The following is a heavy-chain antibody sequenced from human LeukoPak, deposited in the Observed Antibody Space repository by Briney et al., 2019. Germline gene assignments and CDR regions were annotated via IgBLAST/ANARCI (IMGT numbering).Heavy chain of an antibody. D-gene: IGHD3-22*01. V-gene: IGHV4-59*12. CDR2: IYYSGST. J-gene: IGHJ4*02. Sequence: AVTLSLTCTVSCGSISIYYWSWIRQPPGKGLEWIGYIYYSGSTNYNPSLKSRVTISVDTSKNQFSLKLSSVTAADTAVYYCARGPYDSSGYYGYYFDYWGQGTLVTVSS. CDR3: ARGPYDSSGYYGYYFDY. CDR1: CGSISIYY.